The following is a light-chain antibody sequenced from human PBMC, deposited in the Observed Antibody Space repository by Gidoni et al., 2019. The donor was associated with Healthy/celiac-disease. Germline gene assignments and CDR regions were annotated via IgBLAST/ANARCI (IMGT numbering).Light chain of an antibody. J-gene: IGLJ3*02. CDR3: QSYDSSLSGLWV. V-gene: IGLV1-40*01. CDR2: GNS. CDR1: SSNIGEGYD. Sequence: SVLTPPPSVSGAPGQRVPISCTGSSSNIGEGYDVHWYQHLPGTAPKLLIYGNSNRHSGVPDRFSGSKSGTSASLAITGLQAEDEADYYCQSYDSSLSGLWVFGGGTKLTVL.